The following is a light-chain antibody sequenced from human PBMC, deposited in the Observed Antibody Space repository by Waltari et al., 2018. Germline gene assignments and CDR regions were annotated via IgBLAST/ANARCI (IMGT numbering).Light chain of an antibody. CDR1: IANIGGNS. Sequence: QSVLTQSPSTSGTPGQKITMSCSGSIANIGGNSVRWYQQLPGTAPKLVVYDDNQSPPGVRDRFTGSKSGTSAYLAISGLQSDDEATYYCAVWDDSLNGHWVFGGGTKLTVL. CDR2: DDN. CDR3: AVWDDSLNGHWV. V-gene: IGLV1-44*01. J-gene: IGLJ3*02.